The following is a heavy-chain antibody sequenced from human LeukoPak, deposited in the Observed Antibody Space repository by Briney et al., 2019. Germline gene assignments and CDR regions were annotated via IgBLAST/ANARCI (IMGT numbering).Heavy chain of an antibody. CDR3: AKGGIAGRPDPVWP. Sequence: GGSLRLSCAASGLTLSSYAMSWVRQAPGKGLEWVSFISYSGGTTYYADSVKGRFTISRDNSKNTLYLQMNSLRAEDTAVYYCAKGGIAGRPDPVWPWGQGTLVTASS. D-gene: IGHD6-6*01. V-gene: IGHV3-23*01. J-gene: IGHJ5*02. CDR1: GLTLSSYA. CDR2: ISYSGGTT.